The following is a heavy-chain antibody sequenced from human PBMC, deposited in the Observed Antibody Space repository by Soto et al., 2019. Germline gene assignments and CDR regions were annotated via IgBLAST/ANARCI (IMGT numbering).Heavy chain of an antibody. CDR2: ISYDGSNK. CDR3: AKMVTDYGDYLFDY. J-gene: IGHJ4*02. V-gene: IGHV3-30*18. CDR1: GFTFSSYG. Sequence: QVQLVESGGGVVQPGRSLRLSCAASGFTFSSYGMHWVRQAPGKGLEWVAVISYDGSNKYYADSVKGRFTISRDNSKNTLYLQMNSVRAEDTAVYYCAKMVTDYGDYLFDYWGQGTLVTVSS. D-gene: IGHD4-17*01.